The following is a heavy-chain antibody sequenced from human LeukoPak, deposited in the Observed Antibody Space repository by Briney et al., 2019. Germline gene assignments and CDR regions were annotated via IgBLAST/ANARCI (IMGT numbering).Heavy chain of an antibody. CDR2: ISAGSGTV. CDR3: TKDLGLRRMI. J-gene: IGHJ2*01. CDR1: GLSLSSNN. D-gene: IGHD1-14*01. V-gene: IGHV3-48*04. Sequence: GGSLRLSCAASGLSLSSNNMHWVRQAPGGGLEWLSYISAGSGTVFSADSVKGRFSISRDNARESLFLQMNSLRVDDTAVYYCTKDLGLRRMIWGRGTLVNVSS.